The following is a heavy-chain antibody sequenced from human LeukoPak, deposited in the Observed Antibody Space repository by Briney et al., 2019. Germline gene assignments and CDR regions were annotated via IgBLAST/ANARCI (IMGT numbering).Heavy chain of an antibody. CDR1: GFTFSSYG. CDR3: AKDARIAVAYSYYYYGMDV. CDR2: ISYDGSNK. J-gene: IGHJ6*02. Sequence: PGRSLRLSCAASGFTFSSYGMHWVRQAPGKGLEWVAVISYDGSNKYYADSVKGRFTISRDNSKNTLYLQMNSLRAEDTAVYYCAKDARIAVAYSYYYYGMDVWGQGTTVTVSS. V-gene: IGHV3-30*18. D-gene: IGHD6-19*01.